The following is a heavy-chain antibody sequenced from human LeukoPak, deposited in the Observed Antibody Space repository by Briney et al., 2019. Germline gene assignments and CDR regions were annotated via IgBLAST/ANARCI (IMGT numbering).Heavy chain of an antibody. CDR2: ISGSGGST. CDR1: GFTFSSYA. V-gene: IGHV3-23*01. Sequence: QPGGSLRLSCAASGFTFSSYAMSWVRQAPGKGLEWVSAISGSGGSTYYADSVKGRFTISRDNSKNTLYLQMNSLRAEDTAVYYCAGGDDYGDYKYDYWGQGTLVTVSS. D-gene: IGHD4-17*01. J-gene: IGHJ4*02. CDR3: AGGDDYGDYKYDY.